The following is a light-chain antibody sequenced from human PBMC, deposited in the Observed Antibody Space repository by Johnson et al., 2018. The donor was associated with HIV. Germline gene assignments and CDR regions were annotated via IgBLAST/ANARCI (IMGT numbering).Light chain of an antibody. CDR1: SSNIGNNY. J-gene: IGLJ1*01. Sequence: VLTQPPSVSAAPGQKVTISCSGSSSNIGNNYVSWYQQLPGTAPKLLIYDNNKRPSGIPDRFSGSKSGTSATLGITGLQTGDEADYYFGTWDSSLSAYVFGTWTNVTVL. CDR3: GTWDSSLSAYV. CDR2: DNN. V-gene: IGLV1-51*01.